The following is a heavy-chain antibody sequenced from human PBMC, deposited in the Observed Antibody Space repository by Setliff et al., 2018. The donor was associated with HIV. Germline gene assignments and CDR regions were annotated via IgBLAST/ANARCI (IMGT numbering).Heavy chain of an antibody. J-gene: IGHJ6*03. CDR1: GDSIRGYY. V-gene: IGHV4-4*08. CDR2: IYTSGIT. CDR3: ARDRRGYYYGSGSCYMDV. D-gene: IGHD3-10*01. Sequence: NPSETLSLTCTVSGDSIRGYYWSWIRQPPGKGLEWIGYIYTSGITDYNPSLKSRVAISGDTSKNQFSLKLSSVTAADTAVYYCARDRRGYYYGSGSCYMDVWGTGTKVTVSS.